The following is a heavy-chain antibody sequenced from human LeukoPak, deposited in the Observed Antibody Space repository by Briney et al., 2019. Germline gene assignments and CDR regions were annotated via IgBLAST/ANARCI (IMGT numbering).Heavy chain of an antibody. J-gene: IGHJ3*02. CDR1: GGSINSYY. CDR2: IYYSGST. Sequence: PSETLSLTCTVSGGSINSYYWSWIRQPPGKGLEWLGYIYYSGSTSYNPSLKSRVTISVDTSKNQFSLKLNSVTAADTAVYYCARRKNSAWSTDAFDIWGQGTMVTVSS. CDR3: ARRKNSAWSTDAFDI. V-gene: IGHV4-59*08. D-gene: IGHD6-19*01.